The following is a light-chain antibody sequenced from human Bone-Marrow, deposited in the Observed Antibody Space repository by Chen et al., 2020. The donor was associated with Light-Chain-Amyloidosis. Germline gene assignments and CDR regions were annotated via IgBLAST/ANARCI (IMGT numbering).Light chain of an antibody. CDR1: SSDVGGDNH. CDR3: SSYTITNTLV. Sequence: QSALTQPASVSGSPGQSITISCTGTSSDVGGDNHVSWYQQHPDKAPKLMIYEVTTRPSWVPDRFSDSKSDNTASLTISGLQTEDEADYFCSSYTITNTLVFGSGTRVTVL. J-gene: IGLJ1*01. V-gene: IGLV2-14*01. CDR2: EVT.